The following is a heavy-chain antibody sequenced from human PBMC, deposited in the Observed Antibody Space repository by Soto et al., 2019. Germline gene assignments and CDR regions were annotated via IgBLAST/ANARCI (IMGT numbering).Heavy chain of an antibody. D-gene: IGHD3-22*01. V-gene: IGHV3-23*01. Sequence: GGSLRLSCAASGFTFSSYAMSWVRQAPGKGLEWVSAISGSGGSTYYADSVKGRFTISRDNSKNTLYLQMNSLRAEDTAVYYCAKVQSHPNHHDEYYYDSSGALTGVSGTFDYWGQGTLVTVSS. CDR1: GFTFSSYA. CDR2: ISGSGGST. CDR3: AKVQSHPNHHDEYYYDSSGALTGVSGTFDY. J-gene: IGHJ4*02.